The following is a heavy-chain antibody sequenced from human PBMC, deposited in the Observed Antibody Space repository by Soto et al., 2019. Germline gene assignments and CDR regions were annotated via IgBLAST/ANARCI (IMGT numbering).Heavy chain of an antibody. CDR2: ISGSGGST. J-gene: IGHJ6*02. CDR1: GFTFSSYA. V-gene: IGHV3-23*01. CDR3: AKDIVVVPAAPKRDYYYYGMDV. Sequence: LGGSLRLSCAASGFTFSSYAMSWVRQAPGKGLEWVSAISGSGGSTYYADSVKGRFTISRDNSKNTLYLQMNSLRAEDTAVYYCAKDIVVVPAAPKRDYYYYGMDVWGQGTTVTVSS. D-gene: IGHD2-2*01.